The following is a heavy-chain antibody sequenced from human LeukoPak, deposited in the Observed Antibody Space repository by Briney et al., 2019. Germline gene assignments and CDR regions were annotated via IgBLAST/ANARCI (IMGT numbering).Heavy chain of an antibody. CDR3: ARDLALNHYYYYYGMDV. CDR2: INPLIGGT. J-gene: IGHJ6*02. V-gene: IGHV1-2*02. CDR1: GYTFTDYY. Sequence: ASLKVSCKASGYTFTDYYLHWVRQAPGQGLEWMGWINPLIGGTQYAQRFQGRVTMTRDTSISTAYMELSGLRSDDTAVYFCARDLALNHYYYYYGMDVWGQGTTVTVSS.